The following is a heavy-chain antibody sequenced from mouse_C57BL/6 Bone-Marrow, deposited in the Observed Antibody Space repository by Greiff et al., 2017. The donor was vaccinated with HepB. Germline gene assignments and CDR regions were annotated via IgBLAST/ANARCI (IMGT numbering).Heavy chain of an antibody. J-gene: IGHJ4*01. CDR1: GFTFSSYG. CDR2: ISSGGSYT. CDR3: ARDDYDVYYAMDY. V-gene: IGHV5-6*01. Sequence: EVQGVESGGDLVKPGGSLKLSCAASGFTFSSYGMSWVRQTPDKRLEWVATISSGGSYTYYPDSVKGRFTISRDNAKNTLYLQMSSLKSEDTAMYYCARDDYDVYYAMDYWGQGTSVTVSS. D-gene: IGHD2-4*01.